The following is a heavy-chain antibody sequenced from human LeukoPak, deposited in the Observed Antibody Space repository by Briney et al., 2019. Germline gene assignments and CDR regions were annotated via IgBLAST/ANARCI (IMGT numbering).Heavy chain of an antibody. CDR3: ARGKQWENY. J-gene: IGHJ4*02. V-gene: IGHV3-7*03. CDR2: IKQDGSEK. Sequence: PGGSLRLSCAASGFTVSSNYMSWVRQAPGKGLEWVANIKQDGSEKYYVDSVKGRFTISRDNAKNSLYLQMNSLRAEDTAVYYCARGKQWENYWGQGTLVTVSS. D-gene: IGHD1-26*01. CDR1: GFTVSSNY.